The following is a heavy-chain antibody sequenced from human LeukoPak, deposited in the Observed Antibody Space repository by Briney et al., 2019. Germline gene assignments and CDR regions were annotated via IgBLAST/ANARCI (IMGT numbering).Heavy chain of an antibody. CDR2: MSYDEKNE. Sequence: PGGSLRLSCAASGFTVSSNYMSWVRQAPGKGLEWVAVMSYDEKNESYADSVKGRFTISRDNPKNTLYLQMNSLRPEDTAVYYCARGGDYFSFDYWGQGTLVTVSS. V-gene: IGHV3-30*03. J-gene: IGHJ4*02. CDR1: GFTVSSNY. CDR3: ARGGDYFSFDY. D-gene: IGHD4-17*01.